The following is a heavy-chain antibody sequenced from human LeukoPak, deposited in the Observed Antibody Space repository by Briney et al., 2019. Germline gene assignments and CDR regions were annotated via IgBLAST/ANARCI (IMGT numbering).Heavy chain of an antibody. CDR1: GFTFSSYG. CDR3: AKLSAVAGMGFDP. CDR2: ISYDGSNK. V-gene: IGHV3-30*18. J-gene: IGHJ5*02. D-gene: IGHD6-19*01. Sequence: GGSLRFSCAASGFTFSSYGMHWVRQAPGKGLEWVAVISYDGSNKYYADSVKGRFTISRDNSKNTLYLQMNSLRAEDTAVYYCAKLSAVAGMGFDPWGQGTLVTVSS.